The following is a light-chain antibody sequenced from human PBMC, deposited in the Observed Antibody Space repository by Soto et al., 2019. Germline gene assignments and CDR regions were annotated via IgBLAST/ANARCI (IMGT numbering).Light chain of an antibody. Sequence: QSVLTQPPSVSAAPGQNVSISCSGGTSNMAKKLVSWYQQFQGAAPKLLMYEDNKRPSGIPDRFSGSKSGTSATLGITGLQTGDEADYYCGTWDSSLRTVVIGGGTKLTVL. J-gene: IGLJ2*01. CDR3: GTWDSSLRTVV. CDR1: TSNMAKKL. CDR2: EDN. V-gene: IGLV1-51*02.